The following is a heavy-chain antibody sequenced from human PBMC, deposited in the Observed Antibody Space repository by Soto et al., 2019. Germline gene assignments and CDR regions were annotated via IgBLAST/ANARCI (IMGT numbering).Heavy chain of an antibody. CDR2: ISYDGSNK. V-gene: IGHV3-30*18. Sequence: QVQLVESGGGVVQPGRSLRLSCAASGFTFSSYGMHWVRQAPGKGLEWVAVISYDGSNKYYADSVKGRFTISRDNSKNTLYRQMNSLRAEDTAVYYCAKDGDGFGFDYWGQGTLVTVSS. D-gene: IGHD3-10*01. CDR1: GFTFSSYG. J-gene: IGHJ4*02. CDR3: AKDGDGFGFDY.